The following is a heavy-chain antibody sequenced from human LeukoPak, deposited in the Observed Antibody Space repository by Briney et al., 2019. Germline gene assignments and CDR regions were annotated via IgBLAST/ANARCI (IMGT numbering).Heavy chain of an antibody. Sequence: SETLSLTCTVSGGSISSYYWSWIRQPPGKGLEWMGYIYYSGSTNYNPSLKSRVTISVDTSKNQFSLKLSSVTAADTAVYYCARLFPSCTKTTCDFDYWGQGTLVSVSS. CDR2: IYYSGST. CDR1: GGSISSYY. J-gene: IGHJ4*02. V-gene: IGHV4-59*08. CDR3: ARLFPSCTKTTCDFDY. D-gene: IGHD2-8*01.